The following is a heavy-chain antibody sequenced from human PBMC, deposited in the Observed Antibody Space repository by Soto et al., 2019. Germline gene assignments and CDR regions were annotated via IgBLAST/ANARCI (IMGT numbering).Heavy chain of an antibody. V-gene: IGHV4-61*08. CDR3: VRDLNAPYRGLNYGWFDL. CDR2: IYYSGST. D-gene: IGHD4-17*01. CDR1: GGSISSGGYY. J-gene: IGHJ5*02. Sequence: PSETLSLTCTVSGGSISSGGYYWSWIRQHPGKGLEWIGYIYYSGSTNYNPSLKGRFTISRDNVKNTMYLQMNSLRAEDTAVYYCVRDLNAPYRGLNYGWFDLWGQGSLVTVSS.